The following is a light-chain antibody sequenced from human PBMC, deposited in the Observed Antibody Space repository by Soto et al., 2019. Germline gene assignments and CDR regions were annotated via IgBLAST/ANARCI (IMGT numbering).Light chain of an antibody. CDR1: QSILDSSKNKYY. V-gene: IGKV4-1*01. Sequence: DIVMTQSPDSLAVSLGERATFNCKSSQSILDSSKNKYYLAWYQQKSGQPPKLLIYWASLRESGVPDRFTGSGSGTDFTLTISSLQAEDVAVYYCQQYFTSPWTFGQGTKVEI. CDR2: WAS. CDR3: QQYFTSPWT. J-gene: IGKJ1*01.